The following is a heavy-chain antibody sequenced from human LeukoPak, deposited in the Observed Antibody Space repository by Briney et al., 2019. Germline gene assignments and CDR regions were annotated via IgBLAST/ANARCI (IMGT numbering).Heavy chain of an antibody. D-gene: IGHD3-22*01. V-gene: IGHV3-33*01. Sequence: GGSLRLSCAASGFTFSSYGMHWVRQAPGKGLEWVAVIWYDGSNKYYADSVKGRFTISRDNSKNTLYLQMNSLSAEDTAVYYCARADTYYYDSSGYYVYWGQGTLVTVSS. J-gene: IGHJ4*02. CDR3: ARADTYYYDSSGYYVY. CDR2: IWYDGSNK. CDR1: GFTFSSYG.